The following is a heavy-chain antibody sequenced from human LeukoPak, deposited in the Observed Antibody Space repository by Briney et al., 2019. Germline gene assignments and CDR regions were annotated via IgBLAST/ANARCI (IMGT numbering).Heavy chain of an antibody. J-gene: IGHJ4*02. D-gene: IGHD6-6*01. CDR3: ARRRSSSRPGRYFDY. CDR2: IKLDGSEK. Sequence: PGGSLRLSCAASGFTFSSYWMSWVRQAPGKGLEWVANIKLDGSEKNYVDSVKGRFTVSRDNAKNSLYLQMNSLRAEDTAVYYCARRRSSSRPGRYFDYWGQGTLVTVSS. V-gene: IGHV3-7*01. CDR1: GFTFSSYW.